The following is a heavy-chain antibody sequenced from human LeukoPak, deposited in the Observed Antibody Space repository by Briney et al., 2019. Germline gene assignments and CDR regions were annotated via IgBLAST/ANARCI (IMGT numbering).Heavy chain of an antibody. Sequence: GGSLRLSCVASGFSFSSYGMSWVRQAPGKGLEWVSGISGSGGNTYYTDSVKGRFTISRDNSKNTLYLQMNSLRAEDTALYYCARDSRPYYFDYWGQGTLVTVSS. V-gene: IGHV3-23*01. CDR3: ARDSRPYYFDY. CDR2: ISGSGGNT. J-gene: IGHJ4*02. CDR1: GFSFSSYG. D-gene: IGHD2-2*01.